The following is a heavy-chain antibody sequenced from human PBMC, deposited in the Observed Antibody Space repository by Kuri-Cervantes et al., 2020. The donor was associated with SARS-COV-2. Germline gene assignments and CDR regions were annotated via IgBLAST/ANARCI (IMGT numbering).Heavy chain of an antibody. J-gene: IGHJ5*02. CDR3: AREGGYSSNWFDR. D-gene: IGHD6-13*01. V-gene: IGHV4-4*02. CDR1: GDSISSSNW. CDR2: IYHSGNT. Sequence: SETLSLTCAVSGDSISSSNWWSWVRQPPGKGLEWIGEIYHSGNTNYNPSLRSRVTISVDKSKNQFSLKLTSVTAADTAMYYCAREGGYSSNWFDRRGQGTLVTVSS.